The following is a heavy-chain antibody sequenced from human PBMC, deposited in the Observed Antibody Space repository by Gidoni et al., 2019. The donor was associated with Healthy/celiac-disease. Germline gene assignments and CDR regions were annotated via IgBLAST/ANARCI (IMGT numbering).Heavy chain of an antibody. CDR2: ISAYNGNT. J-gene: IGHJ5*02. V-gene: IGHV1-18*01. D-gene: IGHD1-26*01. CDR1: GYTFTSYG. Sequence: QVQLVQSGAEVTKPGASVKVSCKASGYTFTSYGISWVRQAPGQVLEWMGWISAYNGNTNSAQKLQGRVTMTTDTSTSTAYMELMSLRSDDTSVYYCARSPHSTWGFDPWGQGTLVTVSS. CDR3: ARSPHSTWGFDP.